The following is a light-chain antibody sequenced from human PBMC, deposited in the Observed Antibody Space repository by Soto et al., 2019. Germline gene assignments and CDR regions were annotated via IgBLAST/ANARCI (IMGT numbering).Light chain of an antibody. CDR3: KQSTKLPPT. Sequence: DIQMTQSPSPLSAPVRDRVPIPCRASQSIRSRLEWYQQRPGKAPKILIYDASTLESGVPSRVSGSGSGTEVTLTISSLQPDDVAIYSCKQSTKLPPTFGQGTRLEIK. V-gene: IGKV1-5*01. CDR2: DAS. J-gene: IGKJ5*01. CDR1: QSIRSR.